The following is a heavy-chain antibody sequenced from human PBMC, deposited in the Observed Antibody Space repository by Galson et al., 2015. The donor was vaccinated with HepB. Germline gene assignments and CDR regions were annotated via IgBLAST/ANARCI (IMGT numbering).Heavy chain of an antibody. V-gene: IGHV3-21*01. J-gene: IGHJ4*02. Sequence: SLRLYCAASGFTFSTHSINWVRQAPGKGLEWVSSISGSGSYKFYGDSVEGRFTVSRDNAKNSLFLQMNSLRAEDTAIYYCARVSLGASSSWYYFDYWGLGSLGTVSS. D-gene: IGHD6-13*01. CDR1: GFTFSTHS. CDR3: ARVSLGASSSWYYFDY. CDR2: ISGSGSYK.